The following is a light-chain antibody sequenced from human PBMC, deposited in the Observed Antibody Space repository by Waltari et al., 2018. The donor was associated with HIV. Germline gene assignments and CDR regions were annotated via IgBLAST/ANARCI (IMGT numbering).Light chain of an antibody. CDR1: SNDVGGYNY. J-gene: IGLJ2*01. V-gene: IGLV2-14*03. CDR2: DVT. Sequence: QSALTQPASVSGSPGQSITLSCTGTSNDVGGYNYVSCYQQHPGKAPKLMIYDVTTRPSGVSDRFSGSKSGNTASLTISGLQAEDEADYYCSSYTKTLYVIFGGGTKLTVL. CDR3: SSYTKTLYVI.